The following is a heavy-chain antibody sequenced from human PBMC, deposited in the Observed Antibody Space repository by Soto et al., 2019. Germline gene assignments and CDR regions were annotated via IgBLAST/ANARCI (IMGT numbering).Heavy chain of an antibody. D-gene: IGHD2-15*01. CDR3: ARGHCSGGSCYPSTAFDI. CDR1: GGTFSSYT. V-gene: IGHV1-69*02. CDR2: IIPILGIA. Sequence: ASVKVSCKASGGTFSSYTISWVRQAPGQGLEWMGRIIPILGIANYAQKFQGRVTITADKSTSTAYMELSSLRSEDTAVYYCARGHCSGGSCYPSTAFDIWGQGTMVTVSS. J-gene: IGHJ3*02.